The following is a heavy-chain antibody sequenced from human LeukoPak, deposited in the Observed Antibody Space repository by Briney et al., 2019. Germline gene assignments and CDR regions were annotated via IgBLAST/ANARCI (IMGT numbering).Heavy chain of an antibody. V-gene: IGHV1-2*02. CDR3: ARDQYYYDSSGYPPDYYYYYGMDV. J-gene: IGHJ6*02. CDR2: VNPNSGGT. D-gene: IGHD3-22*01. Sequence: GASVKVSCKASGYTFTGYYMHWVRQAPGQGLEWMGSVNPNSGGTNYAQKFQGRVTMTRDTSISTAYMELSRLRSDDTAVYYCARDQYYYDSSGYPPDYYYYYGMDVWGQGTTVTVSS. CDR1: GYTFTGYY.